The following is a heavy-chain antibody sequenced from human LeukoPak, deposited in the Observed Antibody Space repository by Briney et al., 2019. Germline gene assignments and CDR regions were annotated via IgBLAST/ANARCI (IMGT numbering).Heavy chain of an antibody. J-gene: IGHJ4*02. CDR1: GYSISSGYY. CDR3: ARGGWNDVFDY. V-gene: IGHV4-38-2*02. CDR2: IYHSGST. Sequence: PSETLSLTCTVSGYSISSGYYWGWIRQPPGKGLEWIGSIYHSGSTYYNPSLKSRVTISVDTSKNQFSLKLSSVTAADTAVYYCARGGWNDVFDYWGQGTLVTVSS. D-gene: IGHD1-1*01.